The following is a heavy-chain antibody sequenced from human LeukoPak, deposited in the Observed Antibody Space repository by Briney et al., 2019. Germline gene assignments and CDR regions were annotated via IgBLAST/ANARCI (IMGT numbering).Heavy chain of an antibody. V-gene: IGHV3-48*03. Sequence: GGSLRLSCEASGFTFSIYEVNWVRQAPGKGLEWLSHISDSGSSVHYADSVKGRFTISRDNSKNSLYLQMSSLRAEDTAVYYCARDGGSSWYFDYWGQGTLVTVSS. D-gene: IGHD6-13*01. CDR3: ARDGGSSWYFDY. CDR1: GFTFSIYE. J-gene: IGHJ4*02. CDR2: ISDSGSSV.